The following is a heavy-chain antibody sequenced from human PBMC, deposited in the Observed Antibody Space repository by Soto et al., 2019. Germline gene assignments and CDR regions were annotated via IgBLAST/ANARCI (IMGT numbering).Heavy chain of an antibody. J-gene: IGHJ4*02. CDR1: GGTFSSYT. Sequence: QVQLVQSGAEVKKPGSSVKLSCKASGGTFSSYTISWVRQDPGQGLERMGRIIPILGIAHYAQQLQGRVTITADTSARTDYMELSSLRSEDRAVDACARASGVGARRWGFDYWGQGTLVTVSS. V-gene: IGHV1-69*02. CDR3: ARASGVGARRWGFDY. CDR2: IIPILGIA. D-gene: IGHD1-26*01.